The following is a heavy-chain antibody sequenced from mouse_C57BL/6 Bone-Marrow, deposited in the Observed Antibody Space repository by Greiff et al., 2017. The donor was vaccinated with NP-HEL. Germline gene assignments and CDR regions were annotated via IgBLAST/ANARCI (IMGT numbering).Heavy chain of an antibody. J-gene: IGHJ1*03. CDR3: ASSAVYYYGSSWYFDV. CDR2: INPNNGGT. CDR1: GYTFTDYY. V-gene: IGHV1-26*01. D-gene: IGHD1-1*01. Sequence: EVQLQQSGPELVKPGASVKISCKASGYTFTDYYMNWVKQSHGKSLEWIGDINPNNGGTSYNQKFKGKATLTVDKSSSTAYMELRSLTSEDSAVYYCASSAVYYYGSSWYFDVWGTGTTVTVSS.